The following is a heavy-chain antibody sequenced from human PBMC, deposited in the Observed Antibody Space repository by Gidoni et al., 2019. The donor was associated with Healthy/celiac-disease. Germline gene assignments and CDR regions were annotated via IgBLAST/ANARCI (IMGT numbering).Heavy chain of an antibody. V-gene: IGHV3-23*01. CDR1: GFTFSSDA. D-gene: IGHD6-19*01. CDR3: AKFPGKIGIAVAGTRGY. CDR2: ISGSGCST. Sequence: EVQLLESGGGLVQPGGSLRLSCAASGFTFSSDAMSWVRQAPGKGLEWVSAISGSGCSTYYADSVKGRFTISRDNSKNTLYLQMNSLRAEDTAVYYCAKFPGKIGIAVAGTRGYWGQGTLVTVSS. J-gene: IGHJ4*02.